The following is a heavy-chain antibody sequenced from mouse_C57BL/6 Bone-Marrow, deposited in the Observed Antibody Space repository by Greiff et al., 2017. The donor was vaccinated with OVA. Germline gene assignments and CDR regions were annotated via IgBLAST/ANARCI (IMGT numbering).Heavy chain of an antibody. CDR1: GYAFTNYL. CDR3: ARLGYYGRDYAMDY. V-gene: IGHV1-54*01. J-gene: IGHJ4*01. D-gene: IGHD1-1*01. Sequence: QVQLQQSGAELVRPGTSVKVSCKASGYAFTNYLIEWVKQRPGQGLEWIGVINPGSGGTNYNEKFKGKATLTADKSSSTAYMQLSSLTSEDSAVYFCARLGYYGRDYAMDYWGQGTSVTVSS. CDR2: INPGSGGT.